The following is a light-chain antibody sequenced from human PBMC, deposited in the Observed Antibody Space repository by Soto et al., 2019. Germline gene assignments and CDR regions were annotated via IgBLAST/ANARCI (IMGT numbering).Light chain of an antibody. CDR1: QSISSSY. CDR2: GAS. Sequence: EIVLTQSPGTLSLSPGERATLSCRASQSISSSYLAWYQQKPGQAPRLLVYGASSRATGIADRFSGSGSGTDFTLTISRLEPEDFAVYYCQQCGSSRTFGQGTKVEIK. J-gene: IGKJ1*01. V-gene: IGKV3-20*01. CDR3: QQCGSSRT.